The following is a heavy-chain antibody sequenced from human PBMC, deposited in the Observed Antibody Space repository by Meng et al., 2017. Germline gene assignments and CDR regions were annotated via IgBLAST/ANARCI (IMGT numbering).Heavy chain of an antibody. D-gene: IGHD3-9*01. J-gene: IGHJ4*02. CDR2: IKSNTDGGTA. CDR1: GFYFSNAW. Sequence: EVDLVESWGDLVKPWGPLRLSWAASGFYFSNAWMSWVRQAPGKGLEWVGRIKSNTDGGTAEYAAPVTGRFTISRDDSKSTLYLQMSGLRIDDTGVYYCTWDDKAVSDYWGQGTLVTVSS. V-gene: IGHV3-15*01. CDR3: TWDDKAVSDY.